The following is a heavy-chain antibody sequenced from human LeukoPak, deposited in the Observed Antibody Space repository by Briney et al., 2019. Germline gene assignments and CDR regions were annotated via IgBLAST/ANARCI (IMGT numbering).Heavy chain of an antibody. V-gene: IGHV6-1*01. D-gene: IGHD2-8*01. CDR1: GDSVSNSNAA. CDR3: AREMSNVFGY. Sequence: SQTLSLTCAISGDSVSNSNAAWNWIRQSPSRGLEWLGRTYYTSKWYNGYAVSVKSRITINPDTSKNQFSLQLNSVTPEDTAVYYCAREMSNVFGYWGQGILVTVSS. CDR2: TYYTSKWYN. J-gene: IGHJ4*02.